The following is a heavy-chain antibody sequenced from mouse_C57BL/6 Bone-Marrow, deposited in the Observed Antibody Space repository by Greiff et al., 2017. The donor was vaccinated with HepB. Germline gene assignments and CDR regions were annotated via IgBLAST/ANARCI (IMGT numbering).Heavy chain of an antibody. Sequence: QVQLKESGPELVKPGASVKLSCKASGYTFTSYDINWVKQRPGQGLEWIGWIYPRDGSTKYNEKFKGKATLTVDTSSSTAYMELHSLTSEDSAVYFCARLGDGYYPYFDYWGQGTTLTVSS. J-gene: IGHJ2*01. CDR2: IYPRDGST. D-gene: IGHD2-3*01. V-gene: IGHV1-85*01. CDR3: ARLGDGYYPYFDY. CDR1: GYTFTSYD.